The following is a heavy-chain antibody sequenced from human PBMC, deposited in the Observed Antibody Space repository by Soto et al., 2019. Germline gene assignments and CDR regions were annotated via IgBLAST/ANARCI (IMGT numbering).Heavy chain of an antibody. CDR2: VDASGNT. V-gene: IGHV4-4*07. CDR3: ARDVGGSVVPHWFDP. D-gene: IGHD3-22*01. CDR1: GHSISADY. Sequence: QVQLQESGPGLVKASETLSLSCTVSGHSISADYWSWIRQPAGKRLEWIGRVDASGNTNYNPSLKSRFTMSVDTSKNQFFLKVRSVTAADTAMYFCARDVGGSVVPHWFDPWGQGVLVTVSS. J-gene: IGHJ5*02.